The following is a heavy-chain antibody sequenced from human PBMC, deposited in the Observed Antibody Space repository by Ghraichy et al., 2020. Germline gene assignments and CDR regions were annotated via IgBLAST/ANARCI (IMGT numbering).Heavy chain of an antibody. CDR3: AKDMDSRTLLWFGESTGGIDY. D-gene: IGHD3-10*01. J-gene: IGHJ4*02. Sequence: GGSLRLSCAASGFTFDDYAMHWVRQAPGKGLEWVSLISGDGGSTYYADSVKGRFTISRDNSKNSLYLQMNSLRTEDTALYYCAKDMDSRTLLWFGESTGGIDYWGQGTLVTVSS. V-gene: IGHV3-43*02. CDR1: GFTFDDYA. CDR2: ISGDGGST.